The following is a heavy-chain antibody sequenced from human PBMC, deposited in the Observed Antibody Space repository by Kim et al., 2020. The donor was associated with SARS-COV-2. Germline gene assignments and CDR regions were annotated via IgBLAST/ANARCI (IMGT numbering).Heavy chain of an antibody. V-gene: IGHV1-8*01. CDR3: VRGPPTKLRFLKWPWVH. CDR2: MNPNSGDT. Sequence: ASVKVSCKASGYTFTSYDINWVRQATGQGLEWMGWMNPNSGDTGYAQKFQGRVTMTRDTSISTAYMELSTLRSEDTAVYYCVRGPPTKLRFLKWPWVHWG. CDR1: GYTFTSYD. J-gene: IGHJ1*01. D-gene: IGHD3-3*01.